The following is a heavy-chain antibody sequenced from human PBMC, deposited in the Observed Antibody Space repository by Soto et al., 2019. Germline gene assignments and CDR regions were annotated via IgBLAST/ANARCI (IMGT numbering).Heavy chain of an antibody. CDR3: ARRRQLAGYYYYGMDV. CDR2: IRSKANSYAT. D-gene: IGHD6-13*01. CDR1: GFTFSGSA. J-gene: IGHJ6*02. Sequence: PGGSLRLSCAASGFTFSGSAMHWVRQASGKGLEWVGRIRSKANSYATAYAASVKGRFTIARDDSKNTAYLQMNSLRAEDTAVIYCARRRQLAGYYYYGMDVWGQGTRVTVSS. V-gene: IGHV3-73*01.